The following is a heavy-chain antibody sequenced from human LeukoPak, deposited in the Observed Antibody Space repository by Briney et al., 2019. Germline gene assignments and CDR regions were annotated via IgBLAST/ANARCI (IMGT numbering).Heavy chain of an antibody. D-gene: IGHD6-19*01. CDR3: ARFEGYSSGYSDY. V-gene: IGHV4-59*11. J-gene: IGHJ4*02. CDR2: IHYTGTT. Sequence: SETLSLTCIVSGGSINSHYWSWIRQPPGKGLEWIGDIHYTGTTKYNPSVKSRVTISVDTSKNQFSLKLSSVTAADTAVYYCARFEGYSSGYSDYWGQGTLVTVSS. CDR1: GGSINSHY.